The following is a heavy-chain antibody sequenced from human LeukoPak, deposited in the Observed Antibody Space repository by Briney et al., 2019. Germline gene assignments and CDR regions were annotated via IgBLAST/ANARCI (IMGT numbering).Heavy chain of an antibody. J-gene: IGHJ4*02. CDR2: IYYSGST. CDR1: GGSISSSSYY. D-gene: IGHD3-10*01. Sequence: SETLSLTCTVSGGSISSSSYYWGWIRQPPGKGLEWIGSIYYSGSTYYNPSLKSRVTISVDTSKNQFSLKLSSVTAADTAVYYCATHAYGSGSYSLYYFDYWGQGTLVSVSS. V-gene: IGHV4-39*01. CDR3: ATHAYGSGSYSLYYFDY.